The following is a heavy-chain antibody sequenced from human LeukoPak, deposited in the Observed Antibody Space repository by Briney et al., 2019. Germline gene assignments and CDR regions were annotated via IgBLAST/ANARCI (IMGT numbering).Heavy chain of an antibody. CDR2: IYTSGST. J-gene: IGHJ3*02. D-gene: IGHD3-3*01. V-gene: IGHV4-61*02. Sequence: SETLSLTCTVSGGSISSGSYYWSWIRQPAGKGLEWIGRIYTSGSTNYNPSLKSRVTISVDTSKNQFSLKLSSVTAADTAVYYCARALTYYDFWSGFSFDIWGQGTMVTASS. CDR3: ARALTYYDFWSGFSFDI. CDR1: GGSISSGSYY.